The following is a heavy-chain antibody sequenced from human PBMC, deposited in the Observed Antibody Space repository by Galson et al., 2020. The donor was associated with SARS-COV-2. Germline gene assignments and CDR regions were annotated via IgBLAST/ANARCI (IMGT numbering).Heavy chain of an antibody. D-gene: IGHD4-17*01. CDR3: ARGATVTNLDY. CDR1: GGSISSYY. Sequence: SETLSLTCTVSGGSISSYYWSWIRQPPGKGLEWIGYIYYSGSTNYNTSLKSRVTISVDTSKNQFSLKLSSVTAADTAVYYCARGATVTNLDYWGQGTLGTVSS. J-gene: IGHJ4*02. V-gene: IGHV4-59*01. CDR2: IYYSGST.